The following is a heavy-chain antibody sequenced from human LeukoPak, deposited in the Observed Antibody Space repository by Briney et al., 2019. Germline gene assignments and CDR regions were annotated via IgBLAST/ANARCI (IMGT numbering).Heavy chain of an antibody. Sequence: SETLSLTCAVYGGSFSGYYWSWIRQPPGKGLEWIEEINHSGSTNYNPSLKSRVTISVDTSKNQFSLKLSSVTAADTAVYYCASRIVGATPSLYYYGMDVWGQGTTVTVSS. CDR3: ASRIVGATPSLYYYGMDV. CDR1: GGSFSGYY. D-gene: IGHD1-26*01. CDR2: INHSGST. V-gene: IGHV4-34*01. J-gene: IGHJ6*02.